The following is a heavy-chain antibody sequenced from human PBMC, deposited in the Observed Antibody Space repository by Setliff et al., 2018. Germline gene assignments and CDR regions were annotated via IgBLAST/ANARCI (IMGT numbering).Heavy chain of an antibody. J-gene: IGHJ4*02. Sequence: PSETLSLTCTVSGGSISSGGYYWSWIRQHPGRGLEWIGYIYYSGSTYYNPSLKSRVTISVDTSKNQFSLKLNSVTAADTAVYYCARSYSNSLEYWGQGTLVTVSS. CDR3: ARSYSNSLEY. D-gene: IGHD4-4*01. V-gene: IGHV4-31*03. CDR2: IYYSGST. CDR1: GGSISSGGYY.